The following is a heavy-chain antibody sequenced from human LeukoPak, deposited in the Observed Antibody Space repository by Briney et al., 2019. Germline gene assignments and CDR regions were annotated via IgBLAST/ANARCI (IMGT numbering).Heavy chain of an antibody. Sequence: GGSLRLSCAASGFTFSHHYLSWIRQAPGKGLEWVSYISSSGSTIYYADSVKGRFTISRDNAKNSLYLQMNSLRAEDTAVYYCARDREDGSGSYYNYYYYGMDVWGQGTTVTVSS. CDR2: ISSSGSTI. CDR1: GFTFSHHY. D-gene: IGHD3-10*01. V-gene: IGHV3-11*01. J-gene: IGHJ6*02. CDR3: ARDREDGSGSYYNYYYYGMDV.